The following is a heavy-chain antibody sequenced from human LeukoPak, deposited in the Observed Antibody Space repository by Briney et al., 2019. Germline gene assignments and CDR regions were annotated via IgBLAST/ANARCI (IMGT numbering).Heavy chain of an antibody. CDR1: GFTFSSSW. V-gene: IGHV3-52*01. CDR3: ATSRHFYYSYYMDV. J-gene: IGHJ6*03. Sequence: GGSLRLSCAASGFTFSSSWMHWVCQAPEKGLEWVADIKCDGSEKYYVDSVKGRFTISRDNAKSSLYLQMNSLRAEDTAVYYCATSRHFYYSYYMDVWGKGTTVTVSS. CDR2: IKCDGSEK.